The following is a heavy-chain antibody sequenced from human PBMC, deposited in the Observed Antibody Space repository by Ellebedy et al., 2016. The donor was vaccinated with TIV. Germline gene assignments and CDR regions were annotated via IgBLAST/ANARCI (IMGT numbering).Heavy chain of an antibody. CDR2: ISYDGNNK. D-gene: IGHD2-15*01. V-gene: IGHV3-30*14. J-gene: IGHJ6*02. Sequence: GESLKISCAASGFTFSSCAMHWVRQAPGKGLEWVAVISYDGNNKYYADSVKGRFTISRDNSKNTLYLQMNSLRAEDTAVYYCARDLPGYCSGGDCYKGYYYYGMDVWGQGTTVTVSS. CDR1: GFTFSSCA. CDR3: ARDLPGYCSGGDCYKGYYYYGMDV.